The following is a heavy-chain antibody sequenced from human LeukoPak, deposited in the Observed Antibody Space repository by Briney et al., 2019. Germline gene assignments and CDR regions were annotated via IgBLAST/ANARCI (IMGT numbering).Heavy chain of an antibody. V-gene: IGHV3-11*01. D-gene: IGHD5-24*01. Sequence: GGSLRLSCAASGFTFSDYYMSWIRQAPGKGLEWVSYISSSGSTLYYADSLKGRFTISRDNAKNSLYLQLNSLRAEDTAVYYCARAQRWLQLGGGYDFDYWGQGTLVTVSS. CDR3: ARAQRWLQLGGGYDFDY. J-gene: IGHJ4*02. CDR2: ISSSGSTL. CDR1: GFTFSDYY.